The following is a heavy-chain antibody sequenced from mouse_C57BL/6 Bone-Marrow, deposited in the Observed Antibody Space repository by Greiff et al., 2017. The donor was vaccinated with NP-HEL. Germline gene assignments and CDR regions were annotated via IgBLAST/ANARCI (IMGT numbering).Heavy chain of an antibody. V-gene: IGHV4-1*01. D-gene: IGHD1-1*01. J-gene: IGHJ1*03. CDR1: GIDFSRYW. CDR2: INPDSSTI. CDR3: ARPLITTVVAHWYFDV. Sequence: EVKLMESGGGLVQPGGSLKLSCAASGIDFSRYWMSWVRRAPGKGLEWIGEINPDSSTINYAPSLKDKFIISRDNAKNTLYLQMSKVRSEDTALYYCARPLITTVVAHWYFDVWGTGTTVTVSS.